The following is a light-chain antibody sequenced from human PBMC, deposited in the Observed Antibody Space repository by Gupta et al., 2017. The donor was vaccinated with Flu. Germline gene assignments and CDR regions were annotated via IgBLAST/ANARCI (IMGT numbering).Light chain of an antibody. CDR3: QQADKLPPT. CDR1: QSITTR. Sequence: PASVSVSPGERATLSCRASQSITTRLGWYQQKPGQAIRLLIYDASTLATGTSARFSGSGFGTEFSLTINSLQSEDFAVYYCQQADKLPPTFGEGTKVDVK. J-gene: IGKJ1*01. V-gene: IGKV3-15*01. CDR2: DAS.